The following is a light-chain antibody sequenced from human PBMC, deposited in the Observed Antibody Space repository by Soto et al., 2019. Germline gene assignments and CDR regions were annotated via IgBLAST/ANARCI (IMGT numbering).Light chain of an antibody. CDR3: QRNRRSWT. CDR1: QSVSSY. Sequence: EIVMTQSPATLSLTPGERATLSCRASQSVSSYLAWYQQKPGQAPRLLISDASDRATGIPDRFSGGGSGTDFPLTISRLAAEYFVVYCCQRNRRSWTFGQGTKVDIK. CDR2: DAS. J-gene: IGKJ1*01. V-gene: IGKV3-11*01.